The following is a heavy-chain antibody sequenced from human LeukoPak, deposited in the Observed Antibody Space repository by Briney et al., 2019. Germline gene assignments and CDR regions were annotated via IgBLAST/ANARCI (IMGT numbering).Heavy chain of an antibody. CDR2: IYYSGST. Sequence: SETLSLTCTVSGGFISSYYWSWIRQPPGKGLEWIGYIYYSGSTSYNPSLKSRVTMSADTSKNQFSLRLSSVTAADTAVYYCARRGAYSGNDLAWYFDLWGQGTLVTVSS. CDR3: ARRGAYSGNDLAWYFDL. CDR1: GGFISSYY. J-gene: IGHJ2*01. D-gene: IGHD5-12*01. V-gene: IGHV4-59*08.